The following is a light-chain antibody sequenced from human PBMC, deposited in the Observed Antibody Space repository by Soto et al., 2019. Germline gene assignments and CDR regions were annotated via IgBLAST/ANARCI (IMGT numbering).Light chain of an antibody. J-gene: IGKJ2*01. CDR2: AAS. V-gene: IGKV1-39*01. CDR3: QQGSSAPFT. Sequence: DIQVTQSPSSLSASVGDRVTITCRTSQTINTYLNWYQQQPGKAPKLLIFAASTLHSGVPSRFSGSGSGTDFTLTITSLQPEDFAXYYCQQGSSAPFTFGPGTQLEV. CDR1: QTINTY.